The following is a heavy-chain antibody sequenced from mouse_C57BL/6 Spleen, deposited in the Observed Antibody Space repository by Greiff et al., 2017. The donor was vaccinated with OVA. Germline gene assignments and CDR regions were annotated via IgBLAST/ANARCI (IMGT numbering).Heavy chain of an antibody. CDR3: ARSGDYDRTWFAY. CDR1: GYTFTSYW. CDR2: IYPGSGST. D-gene: IGHD2-4*01. V-gene: IGHV1-55*01. Sequence: QVQLQQPGAELVKPGASVKMSCKASGYTFTSYWITWVKQRPGQGLEWIGDIYPGSGSTNYNEKFKSKATLTVDTSSSTAYMPLSSLTSEDSAVYYCARSGDYDRTWFAYWGQGTLVTVSA. J-gene: IGHJ3*01.